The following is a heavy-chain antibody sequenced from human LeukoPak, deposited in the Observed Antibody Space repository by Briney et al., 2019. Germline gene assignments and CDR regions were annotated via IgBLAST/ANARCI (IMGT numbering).Heavy chain of an antibody. J-gene: IGHJ2*01. D-gene: IGHD6-13*01. Sequence: ASVKVSCKASGYYMHWVRQASGQGLEWMGWINPNSGGTNYAQKFQGRVTMTRDTSISTAYMELSRLRSDDTAVYYCARGKSAAAPDSNWYLDLWGRGTLVTVSS. CDR3: ARGKSAAAPDSNWYLDL. V-gene: IGHV1-2*02. CDR2: INPNSGGT. CDR1: GYY.